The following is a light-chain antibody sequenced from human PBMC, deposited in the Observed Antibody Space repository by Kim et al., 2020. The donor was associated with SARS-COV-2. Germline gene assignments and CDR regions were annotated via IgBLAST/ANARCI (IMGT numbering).Light chain of an antibody. J-gene: IGLJ2*01. CDR2: QDS. V-gene: IGLV3-1*01. Sequence: SYELTQPPSVSVSPGQTASITCSGDKLGDKYACWYQQKPGQSPVVVIHQDSKRPSGIPERFSGSNSGNTATLTISGTQAMDEADYYCQAWDTSTVVFGGG. CDR1: KLGDKY. CDR3: QAWDTSTVV.